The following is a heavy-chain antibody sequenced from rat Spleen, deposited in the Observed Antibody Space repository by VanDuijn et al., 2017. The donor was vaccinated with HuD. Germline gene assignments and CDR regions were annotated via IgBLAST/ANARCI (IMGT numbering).Heavy chain of an antibody. J-gene: IGHJ2*01. D-gene: IGHD1-11*01. CDR2: ISSGGDNT. V-gene: IGHV5S13*01. CDR1: GFTFSKYG. CDR3: AKRNTEGIRD. Sequence: EVKLVESGGGLVQPGRSLKLSCAASGFTFSKYGTAWVRQTPTKGLEWVASISSGGDNTYYRDSVKGRFTISRDNAENTVYLQMNSLRSEDTATYYCAKRNTEGIRDWGQGVMVTVSS.